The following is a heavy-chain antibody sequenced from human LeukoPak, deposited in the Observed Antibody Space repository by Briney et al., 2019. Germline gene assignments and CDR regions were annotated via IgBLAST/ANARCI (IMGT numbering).Heavy chain of an antibody. CDR2: IDYSGST. CDR3: ARAGYYYDSSGYYEGAYYFDY. CDR1: GGSISSYY. D-gene: IGHD3-22*01. V-gene: IGHV4-59*01. J-gene: IGHJ4*02. Sequence: SETLSLTCTVSGGSISSYYWSWIRQPPGKGLEWIGYIDYSGSTNYNPSLKSRVTISVDTSKNQFSLKLSSVTAADTAVYYCARAGYYYDSSGYYEGAYYFDYWGQGTLVTVSS.